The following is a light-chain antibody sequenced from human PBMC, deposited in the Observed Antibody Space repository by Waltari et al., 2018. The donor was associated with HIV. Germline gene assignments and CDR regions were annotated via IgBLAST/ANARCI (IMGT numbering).Light chain of an antibody. V-gene: IGKV3-20*01. CDR1: QTVNNNF. CDR2: GAS. J-gene: IGKJ2*01. Sequence: EVVFTQSPGTLSLSPGERVSLSCRANQTVNNNFLTWYQQKPGQAPRLLIYGASNRATDIPDRFSGFGSGTDFTLFISTLDPEDSALYFCQYFTSTPTYTFGQGTKLEIK. CDR3: QYFTSTPTYT.